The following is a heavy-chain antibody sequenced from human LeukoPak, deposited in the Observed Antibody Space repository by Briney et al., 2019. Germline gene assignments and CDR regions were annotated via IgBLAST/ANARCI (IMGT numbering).Heavy chain of an antibody. CDR3: TREPRDSYGSANYGFDY. D-gene: IGHD3-10*01. V-gene: IGHV4-4*02. CDR1: GGSISSSNW. Sequence: KPSGTLSLTCAVSGGSISSSNWWSWVRQPPGKGLEWIGEIYHSGSTNYNPSLKSRVTISGDKSKNQFSLKLSSVTAADTAVYYCTREPRDSYGSANYGFDYWGQGTLVTASS. J-gene: IGHJ4*02. CDR2: IYHSGST.